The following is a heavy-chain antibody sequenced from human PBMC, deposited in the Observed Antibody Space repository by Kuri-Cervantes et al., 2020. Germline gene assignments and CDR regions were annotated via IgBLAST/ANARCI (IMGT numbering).Heavy chain of an antibody. CDR3: AKDISERVDTAIAIDY. V-gene: IGHV3-9*01. D-gene: IGHD5-18*01. CDR2: ISWNSGSI. CDR1: GFTFDDYA. J-gene: IGHJ4*02. Sequence: GGSLRLSCAASGFTFDDYAMHWVRQAPGKGLEWVSGISWNSGSIGYADSVKGRFTISRDNAKNSLYLQMNSLRAEDTALYYCAKDISERVDTAIAIDYWGQGTLVTVSS.